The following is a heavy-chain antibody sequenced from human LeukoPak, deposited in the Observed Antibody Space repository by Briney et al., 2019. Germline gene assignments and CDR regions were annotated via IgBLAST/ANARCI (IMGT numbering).Heavy chain of an antibody. CDR3: ARYCGGCSLVDYNYYMDV. Sequence: GGSLRLSCAASGITFCSYSMNWVRQAPGKGLEWVSSISSSSGYIYYADSVKGRFTISRDNAKNSLYLQMNSLRAEDTAVYYCARYCGGCSLVDYNYYMDVWGKGTTVTVSS. J-gene: IGHJ6*03. D-gene: IGHD2-21*01. CDR2: ISSSSGYI. CDR1: GITFCSYS. V-gene: IGHV3-21*01.